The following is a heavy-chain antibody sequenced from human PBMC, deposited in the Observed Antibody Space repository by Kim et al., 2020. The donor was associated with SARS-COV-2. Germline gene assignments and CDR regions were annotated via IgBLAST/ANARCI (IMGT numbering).Heavy chain of an antibody. J-gene: IGHJ6*02. D-gene: IGHD2-2*01. V-gene: IGHV3-48*02. Sequence: GGSLRLSCAASGFTFSSYSMNWVRQAPGKGLEWVSYISSSSSTIYYADSVKGRFTISRDNAKNSLYLQMNSLRDEDTAVYYCASVVVPAAGYGMDVWGQGTTVTVSS. CDR2: ISSSSSTI. CDR3: ASVVVPAAGYGMDV. CDR1: GFTFSSYS.